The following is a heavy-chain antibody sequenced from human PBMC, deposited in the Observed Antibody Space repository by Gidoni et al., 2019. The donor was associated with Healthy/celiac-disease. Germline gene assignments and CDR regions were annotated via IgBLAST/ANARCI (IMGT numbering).Heavy chain of an antibody. V-gene: IGHV3-30*04. J-gene: IGHJ3*02. Sequence: QVQLVESGGGVVQPGRSLRLSCAASGFTFSSYAMHWVRQAPGKGLEWVAVISYDGSNKYYADSVKGRFTISRDNSKNTLYLQMNSLRAEDTTVYYCAREGVYNGYDAFDIWGQGTMVTVSS. CDR2: ISYDGSNK. CDR1: GFTFSSYA. D-gene: IGHD5-12*01. CDR3: AREGVYNGYDAFDI.